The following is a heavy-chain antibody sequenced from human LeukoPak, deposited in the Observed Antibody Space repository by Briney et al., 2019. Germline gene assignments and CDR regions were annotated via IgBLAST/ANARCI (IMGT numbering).Heavy chain of an antibody. CDR3: ARTERDGYKDFQH. CDR1: GGSISSYY. J-gene: IGHJ1*01. D-gene: IGHD5-24*01. V-gene: IGHV4-59*01. CDR2: IYYSGST. Sequence: SETLSLTCTVSGGSISSYYWSWIRQPPGKGLEWIGYIYYSGSTNYNPSLKSRVTISVDTSKNQFSLKLSSVTAADTAVYYCARTERDGYKDFQHWGQGTLVTVSS.